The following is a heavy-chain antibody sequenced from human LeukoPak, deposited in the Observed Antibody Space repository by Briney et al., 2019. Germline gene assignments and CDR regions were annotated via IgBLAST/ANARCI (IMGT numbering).Heavy chain of an antibody. CDR1: GFTFSSYG. D-gene: IGHD4-17*01. V-gene: IGHV3-33*08. J-gene: IGHJ4*02. CDR3: ARGLRGTVTPHLDY. CDR2: IWYDGSNK. Sequence: PGRSLRLSCAASGFTFSSYGMHWVRQAPGKGLEWVAVIWYDGSNKYYADSVKGRFTISRDNSKNTLYLQMNSLRAGDTAVYYCARGLRGTVTPHLDYWGQGTLVTVSS.